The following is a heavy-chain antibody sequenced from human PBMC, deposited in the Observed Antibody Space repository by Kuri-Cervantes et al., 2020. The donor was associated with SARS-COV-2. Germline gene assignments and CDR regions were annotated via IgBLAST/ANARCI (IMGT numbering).Heavy chain of an antibody. CDR1: GFTFSSYS. D-gene: IGHD6-19*01. J-gene: IGHJ6*02. CDR3: AREVDSSGPPDV. V-gene: IGHV3-21*01. Sequence: GESLKISCAASGFTFSSYSMNWVRQAPGKGLEWVSSISSSSSYIYYADSVKGRFTISRDNAKNSLYLQMNSLRAEDTAVYYCAREVDSSGPPDVWGQGTTVTVSS. CDR2: ISSSSSYI.